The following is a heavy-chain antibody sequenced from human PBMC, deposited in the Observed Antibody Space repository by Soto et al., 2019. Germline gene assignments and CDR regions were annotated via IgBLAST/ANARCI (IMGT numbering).Heavy chain of an antibody. Sequence: ASETLSLTCTVSGGSVSSGSYYWSWIRQPPGKGLEWIGYIYYSGSTNYNPSLKSRVTMSVDTSKHQFSLKLSSVTAADTAVYYCARVPLDYSNSHYFDFWGQGALVTVSS. CDR3: ARVPLDYSNSHYFDF. J-gene: IGHJ4*02. V-gene: IGHV4-61*01. CDR2: IYYSGST. CDR1: GGSVSSGSYY. D-gene: IGHD6-6*01.